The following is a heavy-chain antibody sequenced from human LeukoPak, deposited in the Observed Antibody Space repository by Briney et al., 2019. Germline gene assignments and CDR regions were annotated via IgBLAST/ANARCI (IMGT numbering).Heavy chain of an antibody. CDR2: ISSSGSYT. CDR3: ARDDYASGSYGMDV. CDR1: GFTFSDYY. V-gene: IGHV3-11*06. Sequence: GGSLSLSCPASGFTFSDYYTSWIRQAPGKGLEWLSYISSSGSYTNYADSVKGRFTISRDNAKNSVYLQMNSLRAEDTAVYYCARDDYASGSYGMDVWGKGTTVTVSS. J-gene: IGHJ6*04. D-gene: IGHD3-10*01.